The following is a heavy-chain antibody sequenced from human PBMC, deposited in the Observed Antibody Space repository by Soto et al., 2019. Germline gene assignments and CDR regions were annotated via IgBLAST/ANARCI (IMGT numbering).Heavy chain of an antibody. CDR3: ARERFPAGTPFDQYYFDY. D-gene: IGHD6-13*01. CDR1: GFTFSSYS. V-gene: IGHV3-21*01. Sequence: GGSLRLSCAASGFTFSSYSMNWVRQAPGKGLEWVSSISSSSSYIYYADSVKGRFTISRDNAKNSLYLQMNSLRAEDTAVYYCARERFPAGTPFDQYYFDYWGQGTLVTVSS. J-gene: IGHJ4*02. CDR2: ISSSSSYI.